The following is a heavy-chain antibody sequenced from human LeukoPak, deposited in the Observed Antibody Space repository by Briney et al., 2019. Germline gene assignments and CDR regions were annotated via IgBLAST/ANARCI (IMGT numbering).Heavy chain of an antibody. CDR2: IYPGDSDT. CDR1: GYSFTSSW. V-gene: IGHV5-51*01. CDR3: AIYSDTYYFDH. Sequence: GESLKISCKGSGYSFTSSWIGWVRQMPGKGLEWMGIIYPGDSDTRYSPSFQGQVTITADKSISTAYLQWSSLKASDTAMYYCAIYSDTYYFDHWGQGTLVTVSS. D-gene: IGHD1-26*01. J-gene: IGHJ4*02.